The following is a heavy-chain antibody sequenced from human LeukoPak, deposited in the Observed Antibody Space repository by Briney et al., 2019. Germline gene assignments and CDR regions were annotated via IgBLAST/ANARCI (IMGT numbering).Heavy chain of an antibody. CDR3: TRHTEDYDFWSGYSYQDY. CDR2: IRSKANSYAT. J-gene: IGHJ4*02. Sequence: GGSLKLSCAASGFTFSGSAMHWVRQASGKGLGWVGRIRSKANSYATAYAASVKGRFTISRDDSKNTAYLQMNSLKTEDTAVYYRTRHTEDYDFWSGYSYQDYWGQGTLVTVSS. D-gene: IGHD3-3*01. CDR1: GFTFSGSA. V-gene: IGHV3-73*01.